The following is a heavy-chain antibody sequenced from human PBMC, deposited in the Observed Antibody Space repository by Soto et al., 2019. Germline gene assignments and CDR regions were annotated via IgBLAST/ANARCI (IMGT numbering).Heavy chain of an antibody. CDR1: GGTFNSHA. V-gene: IGHV1-69*06. Sequence: QLQLVQSGAEVKKPGSSVKVSCKASGGTFNSHAISWVRQAPGQGVEWMGGIIPIFDTPNYAQKFQGRVTITADKSTSTAYMELTSLSHEDTAVYYCARDRSSTWRSAMDVWGQGTTLTVSS. J-gene: IGHJ6*02. D-gene: IGHD6-13*01. CDR2: IIPIFDTP. CDR3: ARDRSSTWRSAMDV.